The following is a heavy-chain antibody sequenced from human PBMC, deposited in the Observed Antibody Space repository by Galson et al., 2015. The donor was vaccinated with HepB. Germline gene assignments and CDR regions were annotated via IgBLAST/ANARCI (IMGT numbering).Heavy chain of an antibody. D-gene: IGHD1-7*01. CDR2: IKQDGSEK. Sequence: SLRLSCAASGFIFSSYWMSWVRQAPGKGLEWVANIKQDGSEKYYVDSVKGRFTISRDNAKNSLYLQMNSLRAEDTAVYYCARDKHWNYVSAYGMDVWGQGTTVTVSS. J-gene: IGHJ6*02. CDR3: ARDKHWNYVSAYGMDV. V-gene: IGHV3-7*03. CDR1: GFIFSSYW.